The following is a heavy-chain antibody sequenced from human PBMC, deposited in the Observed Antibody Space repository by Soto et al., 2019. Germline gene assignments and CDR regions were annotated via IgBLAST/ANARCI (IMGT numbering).Heavy chain of an antibody. D-gene: IGHD1-20*01. J-gene: IGHJ6*02. Sequence: SETLSLTCSVYVGSFSGYYWSWIRQPPGKGLEWIGEINHSGSTNYNPSLKSRVTISVDTSKNQFSLKLSSVTAADTAVYYCARLGRDNWNYHYGRVVCCQGPTGTVS. V-gene: IGHV4-34*01. CDR3: ARLGRDNWNYHYGRVV. CDR2: INHSGST. CDR1: VGSFSGYY.